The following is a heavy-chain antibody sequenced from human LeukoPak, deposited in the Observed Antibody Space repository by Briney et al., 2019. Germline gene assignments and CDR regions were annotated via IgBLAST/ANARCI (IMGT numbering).Heavy chain of an antibody. Sequence: GGSLRLSCSASGFTFSTYAMLWVRQAPGKGLEYVSVINGSGYRTYYADSVKGRFTISRDNSKNKVYLQMSSLRVEETAVYYCVLVVASDRYFDYWGQGTLVTVSS. J-gene: IGHJ4*02. V-gene: IGHV3-64D*06. CDR1: GFTFSTYA. CDR2: INGSGYRT. D-gene: IGHD2-15*01. CDR3: VLVVASDRYFDY.